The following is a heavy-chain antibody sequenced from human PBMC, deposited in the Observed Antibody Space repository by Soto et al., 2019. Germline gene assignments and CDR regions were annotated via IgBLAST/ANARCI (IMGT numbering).Heavy chain of an antibody. J-gene: IGHJ4*02. Sequence: EVQLLESGGGLVQPGGSLRLSCAASGFTFSSYAMSWVRQAPGKGLEWVSAISGSGGSTYYADSVKGRFTISRDNSKNTLYLQMNSLRDEDTAVYYCAKGRGQGFGELFRLDYWGQGTLVTVSS. CDR3: AKGRGQGFGELFRLDY. D-gene: IGHD3-10*01. V-gene: IGHV3-23*01. CDR1: GFTFSSYA. CDR2: ISGSGGST.